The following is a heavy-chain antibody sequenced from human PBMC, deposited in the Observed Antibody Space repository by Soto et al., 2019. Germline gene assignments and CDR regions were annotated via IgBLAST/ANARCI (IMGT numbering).Heavy chain of an antibody. CDR2: ISAYNGNT. V-gene: IGHV1-18*01. Sequence: QVQLVQSGAEVKKPGASVKVSCKASGYTFTSYGISWVRQAPGQGLEWMGWISAYNGNTNYAQKLQGRVTMTTDTXXXXXXXXXXXXXXXXXXXXXXXXXXXXXXXXXGFDPWGQGTLVIVSS. CDR1: GYTFTSYG. CDR3: XXXXXXXXXXXGFDP. J-gene: IGHJ5*02.